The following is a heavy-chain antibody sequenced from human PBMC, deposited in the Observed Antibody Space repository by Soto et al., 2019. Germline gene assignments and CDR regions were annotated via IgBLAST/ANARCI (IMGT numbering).Heavy chain of an antibody. D-gene: IGHD3-10*01. J-gene: IGHJ6*02. Sequence: QVQLVQSGAEVKKPGSSVKVSCKTSGVSFNNNGIGWVRQAPGHGLEWMGGVSPPFRTSNYARKFQGRISINADASTGTVNMELSRLTSEDTAQYYCARVLYYGSGSYSLYGMDVWGQGTTVTVSS. CDR2: VSPPFRTS. V-gene: IGHV1-69*01. CDR1: GVSFNNNG. CDR3: ARVLYYGSGSYSLYGMDV.